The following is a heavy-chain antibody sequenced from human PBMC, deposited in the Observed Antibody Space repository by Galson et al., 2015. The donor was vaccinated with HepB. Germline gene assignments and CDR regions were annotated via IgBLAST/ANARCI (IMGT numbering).Heavy chain of an antibody. CDR1: GFTFSSYA. J-gene: IGHJ5*02. D-gene: IGHD2-15*01. CDR2: ISGSGGST. Sequence: SLRLSCAASGFTFSSYAMSWVRQAPGTGLEWVSAISGSGGSTYYADSVKGRFTISRDNSKNTLYLQMNSLRAEDTAVYYCANIVVVVAARIPPLGPWGQGTLVTVSS. CDR3: ANIVVVVAARIPPLGP. V-gene: IGHV3-23*01.